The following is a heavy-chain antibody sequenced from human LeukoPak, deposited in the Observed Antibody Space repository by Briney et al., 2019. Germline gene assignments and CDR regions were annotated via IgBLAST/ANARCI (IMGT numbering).Heavy chain of an antibody. CDR3: ARGGGTVTNFRDAFDI. D-gene: IGHD4-17*01. V-gene: IGHV4-34*01. CDR2: INHSVST. Sequence: SETLSLTCAVYGGSFSGYYWSWIRQPPGKGLEWIGEINHSVSTNYNTSLKSRVTISVDTSKNQFSLKLSSVTAADTAVYYCARGGGTVTNFRDAFDIWGQGTMVTVSS. CDR1: GGSFSGYY. J-gene: IGHJ3*02.